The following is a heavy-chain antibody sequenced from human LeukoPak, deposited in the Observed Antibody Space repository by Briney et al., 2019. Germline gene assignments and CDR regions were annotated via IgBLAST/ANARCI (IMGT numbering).Heavy chain of an antibody. CDR3: AKDTYDSSGYYRGFDY. D-gene: IGHD3-22*01. Sequence: GGSLRLSCAASGFTFSNYGMHWVRQAPGKGLEWVAFIRYDGTNKYYADSVKGRFTISRDNSKNTLYLQMNSLRAEDTAVYYCAKDTYDSSGYYRGFDYWGQGTLVTVSS. V-gene: IGHV3-30*02. CDR2: IRYDGTNK. J-gene: IGHJ4*02. CDR1: GFTFSNYG.